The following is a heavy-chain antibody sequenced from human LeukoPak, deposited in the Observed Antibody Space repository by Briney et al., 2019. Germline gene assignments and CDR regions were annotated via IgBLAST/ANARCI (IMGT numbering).Heavy chain of an antibody. CDR3: ARHAGVGATLYYYYYYMDV. CDR1: GGSISSSSYY. Sequence: SETLSLTCTVPGGSISSSSYYWGWIRQPPGKGLEWIGSIYYIGSTYYNPSLKSRVTISVDTSKNQFSLKLSSVTAADTAVYYCARHAGVGATLYYYYYYMDVWGKGTTVTVSS. V-gene: IGHV4-39*01. J-gene: IGHJ6*03. CDR2: IYYIGST. D-gene: IGHD1-26*01.